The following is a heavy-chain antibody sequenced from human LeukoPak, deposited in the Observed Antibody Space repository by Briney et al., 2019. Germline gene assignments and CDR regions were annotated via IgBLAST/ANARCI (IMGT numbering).Heavy chain of an antibody. CDR2: IYYSGST. V-gene: IGHV4-59*01. Sequence: PSETLSLTCTVSGGSIRNYYWDWIRQPPGKGLEWIGYIYYSGSTKYNPSLKSRVTISVDTSKYQFSLRLSSVTAADTAVYYCAREMTGTDSGFDHWGQGTLVTVSS. CDR1: GGSIRNYY. J-gene: IGHJ4*02. CDR3: AREMTGTDSGFDH. D-gene: IGHD3-9*01.